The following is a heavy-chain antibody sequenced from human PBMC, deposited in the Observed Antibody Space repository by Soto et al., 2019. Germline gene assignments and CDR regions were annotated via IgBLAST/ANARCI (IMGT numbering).Heavy chain of an antibody. CDR3: ARVMRGRVVVPAAIDYYYYYGMDV. D-gene: IGHD2-2*01. CDR2: IIPIFGTA. V-gene: IGHV1-69*13. CDR1: GGTFSSYA. Sequence: SVKVSCKASGGTFSSYAISWVRQAPGQGLEWMGGIIPIFGTANYAQKFQGRVTITADESTSTAYMELSSLRSEDTAVYYCARVMRGRVVVPAAIDYYYYYGMDVWGQGTTVTVSS. J-gene: IGHJ6*02.